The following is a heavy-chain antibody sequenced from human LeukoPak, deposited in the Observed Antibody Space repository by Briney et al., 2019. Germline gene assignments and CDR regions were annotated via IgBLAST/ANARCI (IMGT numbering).Heavy chain of an antibody. D-gene: IGHD2-15*01. CDR1: GFTFSSYA. V-gene: IGHV3-23*01. Sequence: GGSLRLSCGVSGFTFSSYALSWVRQAPGKGLERVAAINGDGDNTFYRDSVKGRFTISRDKSKTTLYLQMNSLRAEDTAIYHCARQLGYCSDGSCYFDYWGQGTLVTVSS. CDR2: INGDGDNT. J-gene: IGHJ4*02. CDR3: ARQLGYCSDGSCYFDY.